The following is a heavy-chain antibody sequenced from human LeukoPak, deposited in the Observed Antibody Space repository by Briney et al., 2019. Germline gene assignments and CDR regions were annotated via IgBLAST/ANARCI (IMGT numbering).Heavy chain of an antibody. J-gene: IGHJ4*02. CDR3: STRGD. V-gene: IGHV4-34*01. Sequence: SETLSLTCAVYGGSFSTYYWSWVRQPPGKGLEWIGEINHSGSANYNPSLKSRVTISANTSKGQFSLKLTSVTAADTAVYYCSTRGDWGQGTLVTVSS. CDR2: INHSGSA. CDR1: GGSFSTYY.